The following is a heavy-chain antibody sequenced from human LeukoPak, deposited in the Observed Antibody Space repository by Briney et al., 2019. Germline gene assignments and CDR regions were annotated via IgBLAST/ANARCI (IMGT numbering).Heavy chain of an antibody. V-gene: IGHV3-23*01. D-gene: IGHD2-21*01. CDR2: ISGSGDGA. CDR3: AKGYIQLWWFDY. Sequence: GGSLRLSCAASGFTFSTYAMSWVRQAPGKGLQGVSLISGSGDGAHYADSVRGRFTISRDNSKNTVYLQMTNLRAEDTAVYYCAKGYIQLWWFDYCGQGTLVTVSS. CDR1: GFTFSTYA. J-gene: IGHJ4*02.